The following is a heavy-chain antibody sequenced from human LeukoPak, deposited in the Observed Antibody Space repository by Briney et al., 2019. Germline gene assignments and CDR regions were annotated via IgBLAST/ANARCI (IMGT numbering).Heavy chain of an antibody. J-gene: IGHJ6*02. Sequence: GGSLRLSCAASGFTFSSYWMSWARQAPGKGLEWVANIKQDGSEKYYVDSVKGRFTISRDNAKNSLYLQMNSLRAEDTAVYYCARDRISYYYGMDVWGQGTTVTVSS. CDR2: IKQDGSEK. D-gene: IGHD1-14*01. CDR3: ARDRISYYYGMDV. CDR1: GFTFSSYW. V-gene: IGHV3-7*01.